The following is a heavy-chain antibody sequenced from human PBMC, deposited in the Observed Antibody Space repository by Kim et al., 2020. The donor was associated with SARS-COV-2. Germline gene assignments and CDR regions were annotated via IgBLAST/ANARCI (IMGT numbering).Heavy chain of an antibody. CDR3: ARHYPPWTMVRGVVHFDY. Sequence: KSRVTISVDTSKNQFSLKLSSVTAADTAVYYCARHYPPWTMVRGVVHFDYWGQGTLVTVSS. D-gene: IGHD3-10*01. V-gene: IGHV4-39*01. J-gene: IGHJ4*02.